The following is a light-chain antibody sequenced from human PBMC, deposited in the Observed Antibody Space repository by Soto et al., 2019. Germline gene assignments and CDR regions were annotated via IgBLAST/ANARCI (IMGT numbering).Light chain of an antibody. V-gene: IGKV3-20*01. J-gene: IGKJ5*01. Sequence: EIVLTQSPGTQSLSPGERATLSCRASQSVANSYLAWYQQKPGQAPRLLIYGASSRATGIPDRFSGSGSGTDFTLTISRQESEDFAVYYCQQYGTLITFGQGTRLEIK. CDR2: GAS. CDR1: QSVANSY. CDR3: QQYGTLIT.